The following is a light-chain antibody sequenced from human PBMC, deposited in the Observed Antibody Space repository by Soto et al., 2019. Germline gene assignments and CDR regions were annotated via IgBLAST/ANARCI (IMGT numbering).Light chain of an antibody. CDR1: QTVNRNY. J-gene: IGKJ1*01. CDR2: GVS. Sequence: EIVLTQSPGTLALSLGDEATLSCTASQTVNRNYLAWYLQKPAQPPRLLIYGVSNRAPGVPDRFSGGGSGTEFTLTIARLEPDDFGTYYCQQYIASPRTFGQGTRLEGK. V-gene: IGKV3-20*01. CDR3: QQYIASPRT.